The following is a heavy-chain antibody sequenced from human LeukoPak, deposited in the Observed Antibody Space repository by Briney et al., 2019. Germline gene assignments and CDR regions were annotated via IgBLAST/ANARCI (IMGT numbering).Heavy chain of an antibody. D-gene: IGHD2-15*01. CDR1: GFTFSSYA. CDR2: ISYDGSNK. CDR3: AREDCSGGSCYSKFVRAHFDY. J-gene: IGHJ4*02. Sequence: PGGSLRLSCAASGFTFSSYAMHWVRQAPGKGLEWVAVISYDGSNKYYADSVKGRFTISRDNSKNTLYLQMNSLRAEDTAVYYCAREDCSGGSCYSKFVRAHFDYWGQGTLVTVSS. V-gene: IGHV3-30-3*01.